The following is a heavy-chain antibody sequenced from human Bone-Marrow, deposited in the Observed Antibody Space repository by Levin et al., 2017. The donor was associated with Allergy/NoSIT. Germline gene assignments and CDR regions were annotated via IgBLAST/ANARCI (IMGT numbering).Heavy chain of an antibody. CDR3: ARGRFLQWSLEFFGLDV. J-gene: IGHJ6*02. CDR1: GGSLKGYQ. CDR2: INHSGGP. Sequence: PSETLSLTCVVDGGSLKGYQWTWIRQTPGQGLEFIGEINHSGGPNYNPSLQRRVTMSIDTSKNQISLNLTSVTAADTAVYFCARGRFLQWSLEFFGLDVWGQGTPVIVSS. V-gene: IGHV4-34*01. D-gene: IGHD3-3*01.